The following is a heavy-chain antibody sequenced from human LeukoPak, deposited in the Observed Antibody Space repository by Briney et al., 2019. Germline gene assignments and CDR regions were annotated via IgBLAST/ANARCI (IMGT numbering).Heavy chain of an antibody. CDR3: ARGSGYSYGEFDF. V-gene: IGHV3-21*01. Sequence: GVSLRLSCEASAFTFSSYSMNWVRQAPGKGLEWVSSLSDGSLYIHYADSVKGRFTISRDNAKNSLYLQMNSLRAEDTAVYYCARGSGYSYGEFDFWGQGTLVTVSS. D-gene: IGHD5-18*01. J-gene: IGHJ4*02. CDR1: AFTFSSYS. CDR2: LSDGSLYI.